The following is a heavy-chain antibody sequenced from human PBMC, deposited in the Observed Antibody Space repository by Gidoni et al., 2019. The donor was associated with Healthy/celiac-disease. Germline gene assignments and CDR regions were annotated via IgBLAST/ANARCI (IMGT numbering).Heavy chain of an antibody. V-gene: IGHV3-30*18. CDR1: GFTFSSYG. Sequence: QVQLVESGGGVVQPGRSLRLSCSASGFTFSSYGMHWVRQAPGKGLEWVAVISYDGSNKYYADSVKGRFTISRDNSKNTLYLQMNSLRAEDTAVYYCAKGPIFGVVLDYWGQGTLVTVSS. D-gene: IGHD3-3*01. CDR2: ISYDGSNK. CDR3: AKGPIFGVVLDY. J-gene: IGHJ4*02.